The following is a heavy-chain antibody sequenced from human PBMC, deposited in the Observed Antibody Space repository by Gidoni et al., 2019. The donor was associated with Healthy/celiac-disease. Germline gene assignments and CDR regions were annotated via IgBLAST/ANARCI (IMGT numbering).Heavy chain of an antibody. CDR2: IYPGDSDT. Sequence: EVQLVQSGAEVKKPGESLKISCKGSGYSFPSYWIGWVRQMPGKGLEWMGIIYPGDSDTRDSPAFQGQVTISADKSISTAYLQWSSLKASDTAMYYCARLVYGGDRTGYYFDYWGQGTLVTVSS. D-gene: IGHD2-21*02. V-gene: IGHV5-51*01. J-gene: IGHJ4*02. CDR1: GYSFPSYW. CDR3: ARLVYGGDRTGYYFDY.